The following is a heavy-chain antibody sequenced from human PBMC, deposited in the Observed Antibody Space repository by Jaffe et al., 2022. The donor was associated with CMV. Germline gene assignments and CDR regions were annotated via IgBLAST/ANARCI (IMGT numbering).Heavy chain of an antibody. J-gene: IGHJ4*02. D-gene: IGHD3-22*01. CDR2: ISYDGSNK. Sequence: QVQLVESGGGVVQPGRSLRLSCAASGFTFSSYGMHWVRQAPGKGLEWVAVISYDGSNKYYADSVKGRFTISRDNSKNTLYLQMNSLRAEDTAVYYCAKGPKYYYDSSGYYPPGSIDYWGQGTLVTVSS. V-gene: IGHV3-30*18. CDR1: GFTFSSYG. CDR3: AKGPKYYYDSSGYYPPGSIDY.